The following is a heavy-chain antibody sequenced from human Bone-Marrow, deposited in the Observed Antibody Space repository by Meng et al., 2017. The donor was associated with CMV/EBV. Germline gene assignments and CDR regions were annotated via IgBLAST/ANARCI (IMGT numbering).Heavy chain of an antibody. CDR1: GYTFTSYY. Sequence: ASVKVSCKASGYTFTSYYMHWVRQAPGQGLEWMGIINPSGGSTSYAQKFQGRVTMTRDTSTSTVSMELSSLRCEATAVYYCARGAAATGGGSYRYYYYGMDVWGQWNTVNV. V-gene: IGHV1-46*01. CDR2: INPSGGST. D-gene: IGHD1-26*01. J-gene: IGHJ6*02. CDR3: ARGAAATGGGSYRYYYYGMDV.